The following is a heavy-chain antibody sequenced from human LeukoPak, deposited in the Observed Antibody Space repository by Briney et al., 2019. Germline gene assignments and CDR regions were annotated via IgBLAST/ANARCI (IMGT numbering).Heavy chain of an antibody. J-gene: IGHJ1*01. CDR3: ARGYSTGGFQY. CDR2: ISGSGTTT. V-gene: IGHV3-48*03. D-gene: IGHD6-19*01. CDR1: GFTFSSYE. Sequence: PGGSLRLSCAAPGFTFSSYEMNWVRQAPGKGLEWVSYISGSGTTTYYADSVKGRFTISRDNAKNSLYLQMNSLRAEDTAVYYCARGYSTGGFQYWGQGTLVTVSS.